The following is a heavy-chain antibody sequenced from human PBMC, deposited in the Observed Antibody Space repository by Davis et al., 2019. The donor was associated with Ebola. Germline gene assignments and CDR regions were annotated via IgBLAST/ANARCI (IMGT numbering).Heavy chain of an antibody. CDR1: GDTLSSYA. CDR3: AHLGPQRYCSGGGCHGYLDY. J-gene: IGHJ4*02. D-gene: IGHD2-15*01. Sequence: AASAKISCKAVGDTLSSYAMTWVRQAPGQGLEWMGGIIPVFRTANYAQKFQGRVTITADESTRTAYMELNGLRSEDTAVYYCAHLGPQRYCSGGGCHGYLDYWGQGTLVTVSS. CDR2: IIPVFRTA. V-gene: IGHV1-69*13.